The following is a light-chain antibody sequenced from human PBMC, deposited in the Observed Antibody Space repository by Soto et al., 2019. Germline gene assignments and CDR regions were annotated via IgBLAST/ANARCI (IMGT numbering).Light chain of an antibody. CDR1: QSISSN. CDR2: GAS. V-gene: IGKV3-15*01. CDR3: QHYSNWPPWT. J-gene: IGKJ1*01. Sequence: EIVMTQSPATLSVSPGERATLSCRASQSISSNLAWYQQQPGQAPRLLIYGASTRAAAIPARFSGSWSGTDFTLTISSLKSEESAVYFYQHYSNWPPWTFGQGTKVEIK.